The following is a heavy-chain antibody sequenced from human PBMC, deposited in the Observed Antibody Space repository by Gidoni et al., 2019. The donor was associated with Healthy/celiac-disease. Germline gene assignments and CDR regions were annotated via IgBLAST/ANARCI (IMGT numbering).Heavy chain of an antibody. D-gene: IGHD3-10*01. J-gene: IGHJ4*02. CDR2: IYYSGST. V-gene: IGHV4-39*07. Sequence: QLQLQESGPGLVKPSETLSLTCTVSGGSISSSSYYWGWIRQPPGKGLEWIGSIYYSGSTYYNPSLKSRVTISVDTSKNQFYLKLSSVTAADTAVYYCARLGAGVRGVIVTPLDYWGQGTLVTVSS. CDR3: ARLGAGVRGVIVTPLDY. CDR1: GGSISSSSYY.